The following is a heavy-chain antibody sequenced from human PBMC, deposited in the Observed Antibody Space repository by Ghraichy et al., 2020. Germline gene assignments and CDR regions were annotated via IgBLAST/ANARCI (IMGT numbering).Heavy chain of an antibody. CDR1: GFTFSAYW. V-gene: IGHV3-74*01. Sequence: GSLRLSCAASGFTFSAYWMHWVRQPPGKGLVWVSRINSDGRSTSYGDSVKGRFTISRDNAKNTLFLQMNSLGAEDTAVYYCASGLRPTNAFDIWGQGTMVTVSS. J-gene: IGHJ3*02. CDR3: ASGLRPTNAFDI. CDR2: INSDGRST.